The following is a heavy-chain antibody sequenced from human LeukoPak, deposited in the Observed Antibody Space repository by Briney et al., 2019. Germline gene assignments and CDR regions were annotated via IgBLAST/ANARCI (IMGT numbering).Heavy chain of an antibody. J-gene: IGHJ4*02. Sequence: PGGSLRLSCAASGFAFSNFPMTWVRQAPGKGLEWVSGISGGGGSTYYADSVKGRFTVSRDNSKNTLYLQMNSLRAEDTAVYYCAKSASGWPYYFDYWGQGTLVTVSS. CDR1: GFAFSNFP. CDR3: AKSASGWPYYFDY. V-gene: IGHV3-23*01. CDR2: ISGGGGST. D-gene: IGHD6-19*01.